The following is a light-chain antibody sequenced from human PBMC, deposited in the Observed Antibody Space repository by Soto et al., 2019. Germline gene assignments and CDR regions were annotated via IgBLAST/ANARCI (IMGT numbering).Light chain of an antibody. CDR1: QSITSY. V-gene: IGKV1-39*01. Sequence: IKMTQSPSSLSASVGDRVTITCRASQSITSYLNGYHQKPGKAPKLLIYAASSLQSGVPSRFSGSGSGTDFTLTISSLQPEDFATYYCQQSYSTPWTFGQGTKVEIK. CDR3: QQSYSTPWT. CDR2: AAS. J-gene: IGKJ1*01.